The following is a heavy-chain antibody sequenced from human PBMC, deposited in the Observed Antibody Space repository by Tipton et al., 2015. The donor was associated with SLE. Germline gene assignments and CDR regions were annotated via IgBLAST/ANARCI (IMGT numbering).Heavy chain of an antibody. D-gene: IGHD6-6*01. CDR2: IHSSGGP. V-gene: IGHV4-39*07. CDR3: ASTGYSSSSDGFDA. J-gene: IGHJ3*01. CDR1: GGSINNNIYY. Sequence: TLSLTCTVSGGSINNNIYYWSWIRQPPGEGLEWIGTIHSSGGPYYNPSLESRVTISLDTSKNQFSLKLASVTAADTAVYYCASTGYSSSSDGFDAWGQGTMVTVSS.